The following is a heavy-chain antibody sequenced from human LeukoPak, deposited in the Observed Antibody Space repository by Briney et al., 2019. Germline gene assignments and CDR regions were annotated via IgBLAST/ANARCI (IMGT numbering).Heavy chain of an antibody. CDR2: ISGSGDST. D-gene: IGHD6-19*01. Sequence: GGSLRLSCAASGFTFSSYAMTWVRQAPGKWLEWVSAISGSGDSTYYADSVKGLFTISRDNSKNTLYLQMNRLRAEDTAVYYCAKDPYSSGPYNWFDPWGQGTLVTVSS. J-gene: IGHJ5*02. CDR3: AKDPYSSGPYNWFDP. V-gene: IGHV3-23*01. CDR1: GFTFSSYA.